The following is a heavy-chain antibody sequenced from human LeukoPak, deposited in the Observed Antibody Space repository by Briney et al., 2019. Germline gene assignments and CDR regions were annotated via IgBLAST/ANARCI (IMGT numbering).Heavy chain of an antibody. CDR1: GGSISSGGYY. Sequence: SQTLSLTCTVSGGSISSGGYYCSWIRQHPGEGLEWIGYIYYSGSTYYNPSLKSRVTISVDTSKNQFSLKLSSVTAADTAVYYCARTYYYDSSGYKYYFDYWGQGTLVTVSS. D-gene: IGHD3-22*01. CDR2: IYYSGST. J-gene: IGHJ4*02. V-gene: IGHV4-31*03. CDR3: ARTYYYDSSGYKYYFDY.